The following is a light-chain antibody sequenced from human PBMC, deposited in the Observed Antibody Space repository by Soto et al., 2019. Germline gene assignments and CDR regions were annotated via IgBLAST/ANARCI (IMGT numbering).Light chain of an antibody. V-gene: IGLV1-44*01. J-gene: IGLJ2*01. Sequence: QPVLTQPPSASGTPGQRVTISCSGSSSNIGSNTVSWYQQLPGTAPKLLIYSNNQRPSGVPDRFSGSKSGTSASLAISGLQSEDEADYYCAAWDDSLNGPVFGAGTTVTVL. CDR1: SSNIGSNT. CDR2: SNN. CDR3: AAWDDSLNGPV.